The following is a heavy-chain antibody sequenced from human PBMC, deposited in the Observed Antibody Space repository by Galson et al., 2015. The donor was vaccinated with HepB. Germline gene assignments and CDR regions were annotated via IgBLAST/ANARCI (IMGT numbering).Heavy chain of an antibody. J-gene: IGHJ3*02. CDR2: ISSSSSYI. CDR1: GFTFSSYS. V-gene: IGHV3-21*01. Sequence: SLRLSCAASGFTFSSYSMNWVRQAPGKGLEWVSSISSSSSYIYYADSVKGRFTISRDNAKNSLYLQMNSLRAEDTAVYYCARDLAEQWLVPHDAFDIWGQGTMVTVSS. CDR3: ARDLAEQWLVPHDAFDI. D-gene: IGHD6-19*01.